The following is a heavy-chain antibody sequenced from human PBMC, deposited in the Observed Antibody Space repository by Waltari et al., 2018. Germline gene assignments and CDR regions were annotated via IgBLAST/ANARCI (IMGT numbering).Heavy chain of an antibody. Sequence: QVQLQESGPGLVKPSQTLSLTCTVSGDSISSVGYYWTWIRQQPGKGLECIGYIHYSGGTYYNPALKGRVTISIDTAKKQFSLKLTSVTAADTAVYYCARESYSSSAGYFYYYGLDVWGQGTTVTVSS. CDR1: GDSISSVGYY. D-gene: IGHD6-6*01. CDR3: ARESYSSSAGYFYYYGLDV. V-gene: IGHV4-31*03. J-gene: IGHJ6*02. CDR2: IHYSGGT.